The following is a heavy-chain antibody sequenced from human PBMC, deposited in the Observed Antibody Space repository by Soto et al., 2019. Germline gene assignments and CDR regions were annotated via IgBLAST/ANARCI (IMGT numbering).Heavy chain of an antibody. CDR1: GFTFSSYA. D-gene: IGHD6-19*01. Sequence: DVQLLESGGGLVQPGGSLRLSCAASGFTFSSYAMTWVRQAPGKGLEWVSAISGSGATTYYGDSVKGRFTISRDNPKNTLYLQMNSLRAEDTAVYYCAKVVSSRIAVAETRRFDDWGQGTLVTVSS. J-gene: IGHJ4*02. V-gene: IGHV3-23*01. CDR2: ISGSGATT. CDR3: AKVVSSRIAVAETRRFDD.